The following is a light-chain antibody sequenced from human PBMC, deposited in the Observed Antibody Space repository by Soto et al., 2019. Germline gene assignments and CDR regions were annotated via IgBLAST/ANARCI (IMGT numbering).Light chain of an antibody. V-gene: IGLV2-14*01. Sequence: QSALTQPASVSGSPGQSITIYCTGTSXDVGGYNYVSWYQQYPGKVPRLIIYEVTYRPSGVSNRFSGSKSGNTASLTISGLRAEDQADYYCSSFSTSDTLEVFGSGTKVTVL. CDR1: SXDVGGYNY. CDR3: SSFSTSDTLEV. J-gene: IGLJ1*01. CDR2: EVT.